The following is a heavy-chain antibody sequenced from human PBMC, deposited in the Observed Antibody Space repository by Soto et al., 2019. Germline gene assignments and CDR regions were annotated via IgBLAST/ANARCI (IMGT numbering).Heavy chain of an antibody. J-gene: IGHJ4*02. CDR1: GFTFSSYA. CDR2: ISYDGSNK. CDR3: ARDMESSGWYGVDY. D-gene: IGHD6-19*01. V-gene: IGHV3-30-3*01. Sequence: GGSLRLSCAASGFTFSSYAMHWVRQAPGKGLGWVAVISYDGSNKYYADSVQGRFTISRDNSKNTLYLQMNSLRAEDTAVYYCARDMESSGWYGVDYWGQGTLVTVSS.